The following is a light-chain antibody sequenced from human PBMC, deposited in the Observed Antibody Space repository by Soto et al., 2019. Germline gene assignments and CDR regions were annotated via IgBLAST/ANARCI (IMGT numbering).Light chain of an antibody. CDR1: RGVSSY. Sequence: EIVLTQSPAPLSFSPGERATLSSRAIRGVSSYLAWYQQKPGQAPRLLIYDASNRATGLPDRFSGSGSGTDFTLTISSLEPEDFAVYYCQQGSNWPPGLTFGGGTKVDIK. V-gene: IGKV3-11*01. J-gene: IGKJ4*01. CDR2: DAS. CDR3: QQGSNWPPGLT.